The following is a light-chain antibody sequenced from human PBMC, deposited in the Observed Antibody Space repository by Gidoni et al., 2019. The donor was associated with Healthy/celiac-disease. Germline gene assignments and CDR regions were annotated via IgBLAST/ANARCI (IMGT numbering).Light chain of an antibody. CDR2: WAS. V-gene: IGKV4-1*01. CDR1: QSVLYSSNNKNY. J-gene: IGKJ1*01. Sequence: DIVMTQSPDSLSVSLGARATINCKSSQSVLYSSNNKNYLAWYQQKPGQPPKLLIYWASTRESGVPDRFSGSGSGTDFTLTISSLQAEDVAVYYCQQYYSTHWTFXQXTKVEIK. CDR3: QQYYSTHWT.